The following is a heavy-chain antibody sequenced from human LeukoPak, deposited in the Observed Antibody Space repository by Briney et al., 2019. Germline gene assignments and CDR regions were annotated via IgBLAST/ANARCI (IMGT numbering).Heavy chain of an antibody. D-gene: IGHD5-24*01. Sequence: PGGSLRLSCTVSGFNFSDYYMSWIRQAPGMGLEWVSYITASGRSTYVADSLKDRFTISRDNANKSLYLHMTDLRVEDTATYFCARGTDGYKYWGLGTLVTVSS. V-gene: IGHV3-11*01. CDR1: GFNFSDYY. CDR2: ITASGRST. CDR3: ARGTDGYKY. J-gene: IGHJ4*02.